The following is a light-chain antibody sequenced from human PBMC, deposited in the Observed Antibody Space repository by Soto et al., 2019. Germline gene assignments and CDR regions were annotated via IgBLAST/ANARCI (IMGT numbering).Light chain of an antibody. V-gene: IGKV3-11*01. CDR2: DAS. CDR3: QQRSNSPLT. CDR1: QSVDSY. Sequence: EIVLTQSPATLSLSPGERATLSCRASQSVDSYLAWYQQKPGQAPRLLIYDASNRDTGIPARFSGSGSGTDFTLIISTLEPEDFAVYYCQQRSNSPLTFGGGTKVEIK. J-gene: IGKJ4*01.